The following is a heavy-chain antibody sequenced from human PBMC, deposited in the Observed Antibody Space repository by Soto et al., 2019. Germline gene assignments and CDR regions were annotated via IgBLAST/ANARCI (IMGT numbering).Heavy chain of an antibody. CDR1: GYTFVSYD. V-gene: IGHV1-8*01. J-gene: IGHJ4*02. D-gene: IGHD6-13*01. CDR2: MNPNSGNT. Sequence: ASVKVSCKASGYTFVSYDIHWVRQATGQGLEWMGWMNPNSGNTDYAQKFQGRVTMTRNTSISTAYMELSSLRSEDTAVYYCATRRYSSSWYGYYFDYWGQGTLVTVSS. CDR3: ATRRYSSSWYGYYFDY.